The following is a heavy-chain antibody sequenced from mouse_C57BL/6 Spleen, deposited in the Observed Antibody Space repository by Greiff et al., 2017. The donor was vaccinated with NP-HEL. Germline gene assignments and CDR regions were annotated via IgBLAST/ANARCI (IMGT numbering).Heavy chain of an antibody. V-gene: IGHV1-15*01. J-gene: IGHJ3*01. CDR3: TRRGGGRFAY. Sequence: QVHVKQSGAELVRPGASVTLSCKASGYTFTDYEMHWVKQTPVHGLEWIGAIDPETGGTAYNQKFKGKAILTADKSSSTAYLELRSLTSEDSAVYYCTRRGGGRFAYWGQGTLVTVSA. CDR1: GYTFTDYE. CDR2: IDPETGGT.